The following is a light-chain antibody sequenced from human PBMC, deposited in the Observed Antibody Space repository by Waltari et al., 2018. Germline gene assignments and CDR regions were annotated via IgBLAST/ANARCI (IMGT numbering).Light chain of an antibody. J-gene: IGLJ2*01. Sequence: QSVLSQPPSASGTPGQRVTISCSGSNYNIGNNFVYWYHQLPGTAPNLLIYRNNQRPSGVPDRSSGSKSGTSASLAISGLRSEDEADYYCASWDGSLGGVIFGGGTKLTVL. CDR1: NYNIGNNF. CDR2: RNN. CDR3: ASWDGSLGGVI. V-gene: IGLV1-47*01.